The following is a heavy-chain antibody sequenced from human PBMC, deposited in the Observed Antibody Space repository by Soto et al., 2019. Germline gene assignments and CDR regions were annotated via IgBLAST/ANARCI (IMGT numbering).Heavy chain of an antibody. CDR1: GASIISLDYY. CDR2: IYHTGAT. V-gene: IGHV4-30-4*01. J-gene: IGHJ5*02. Sequence: QVQLQESGPGLVRPSQTLSLTCTVSGASIISLDYYWTWIRKPPGKGLEWIGHIYHTGATYYNPSVESRVVMSVDTSNNQISLKLSSVTAADTAVFYCARGAVVSLVRGVMGGNWFDPWGQGTLVTVSS. CDR3: ARGAVVSLVRGVMGGNWFDP. D-gene: IGHD3-10*01.